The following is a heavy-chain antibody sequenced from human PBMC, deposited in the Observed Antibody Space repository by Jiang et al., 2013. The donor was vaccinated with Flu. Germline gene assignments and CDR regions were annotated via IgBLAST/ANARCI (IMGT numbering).Heavy chain of an antibody. V-gene: IGHV4-30-4*01. Sequence: GGSISSSDYYWSWIRQPPGKGLEWIGYIYYSGTTYYNPSLKSRVTISVDTSKNQFSLKLSSVTAADTAVYYCARVRRDIVVVPATMGWFFDLWGRGTLVTVSS. D-gene: IGHD2-2*01. CDR3: ARVRRDIVVVPATMGWFFDL. J-gene: IGHJ2*01. CDR1: GGSISSSDYY. CDR2: IYYSGTT.